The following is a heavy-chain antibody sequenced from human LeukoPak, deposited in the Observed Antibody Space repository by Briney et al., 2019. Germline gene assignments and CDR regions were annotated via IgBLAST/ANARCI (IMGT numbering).Heavy chain of an antibody. V-gene: IGHV4-4*09. CDR1: GGSISSYY. Sequence: SETLSLTCTVSGGSISSYYWSWIRQPPGKGLEWIGYIYTSGSTNCNPSLKSRVTISVDTSKNQFSLKLSSVTAADTAVYYCASWGTGFDYWGQGTLVTVSS. D-gene: IGHD7-27*01. CDR3: ASWGTGFDY. J-gene: IGHJ4*02. CDR2: IYTSGST.